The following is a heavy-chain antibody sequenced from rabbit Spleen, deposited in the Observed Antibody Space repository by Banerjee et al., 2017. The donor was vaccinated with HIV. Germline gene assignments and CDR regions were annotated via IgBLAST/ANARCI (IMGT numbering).Heavy chain of an antibody. CDR3: ARDTGSSFSPYGMDL. D-gene: IGHD8-1*01. Sequence: QSLVESGGDLVKPGASLTLTCTASGFSFSSSYYMCWVRQAPGKGLEWIACIYAGSSGKTHYASWAKGRFTISKTSSTTVTLQMTSLTVADTATYFCARDTGSSFSPYGMDLWGQGTLVTVS. J-gene: IGHJ6*01. CDR2: IYAGSSGKT. CDR1: GFSFSSSYY. V-gene: IGHV1S40*01.